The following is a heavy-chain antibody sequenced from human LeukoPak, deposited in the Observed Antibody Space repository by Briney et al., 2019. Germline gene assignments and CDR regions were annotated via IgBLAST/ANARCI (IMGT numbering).Heavy chain of an antibody. D-gene: IGHD6-13*01. CDR2: ISYSGIA. CDR1: GDSFSSGSYY. Sequence: PSQTLSLTCSVSGDSFSSGSYYWSWIRQHPGKGLEWIGFISYSGIAHYNPSLKSRVTISLDTSKNQASLKRSAVTGAEKAVYYCARGGSVWYWLDPWGQGTLVTVSS. CDR3: ARGGSVWYWLDP. J-gene: IGHJ5*02. V-gene: IGHV4-31*03.